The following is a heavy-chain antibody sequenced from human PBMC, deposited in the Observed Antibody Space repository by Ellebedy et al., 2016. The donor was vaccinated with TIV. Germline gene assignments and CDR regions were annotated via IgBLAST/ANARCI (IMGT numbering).Heavy chain of an antibody. J-gene: IGHJ4*02. CDR2: TIPIFKTT. Sequence: ASVKVSXXASEGIFMNYGLTWVRQAPGQGLEWIGGTIPIFKTTRYAQKLQGRVTITADESAGTVYMELRSLRSDDTAVYYCAKVGATRVANFEHWGQGTLVTVSS. V-gene: IGHV1-69*13. CDR1: EGIFMNYG. CDR3: AKVGATRVANFEH. D-gene: IGHD1-26*01.